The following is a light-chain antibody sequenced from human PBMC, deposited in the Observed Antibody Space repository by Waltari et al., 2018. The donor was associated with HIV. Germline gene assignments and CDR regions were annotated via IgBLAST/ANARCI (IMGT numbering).Light chain of an antibody. V-gene: IGKV1-33*01. CDR2: DAS. Sequence: DLQMTQFPTSLSASVGARVTLTCQARQNITNNLYWFQQKSGQAPKLLIFDASTLEMGASSRFSASASGTEFNFTIRDLQPDDVATYYCQQYDSVFLTFGGGT. J-gene: IGKJ4*01. CDR3: QQYDSVFLT. CDR1: QNITNN.